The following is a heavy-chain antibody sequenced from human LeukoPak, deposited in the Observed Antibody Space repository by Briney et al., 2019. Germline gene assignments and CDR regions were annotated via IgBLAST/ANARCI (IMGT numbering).Heavy chain of an antibody. Sequence: GGSLRLSCAASGFNFANHAMSWVRQTAGKGLEWVSAISGNGGSTYNADPMKGRFTISRDSSKNTLHLQMNSLTAEDTAVYYCVKASTSSWPYYFDYWGQGTLVTVSS. CDR3: VKASTSSWPYYFDY. V-gene: IGHV3-23*01. D-gene: IGHD6-13*01. CDR2: ISGNGGST. J-gene: IGHJ4*02. CDR1: GFNFANHA.